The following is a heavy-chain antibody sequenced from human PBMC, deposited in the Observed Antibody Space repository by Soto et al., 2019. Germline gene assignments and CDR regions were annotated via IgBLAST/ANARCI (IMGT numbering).Heavy chain of an antibody. Sequence: GGSLRLSCAASGFTFSSYGMHWVRQAPGKGLEWVAVISYAGSNKYYADSVKGRFTISRDNSKNTLYLQMNSLRAEDTAVYYCAKDGYSSGYYYALNWFDPWGQGTLVTVSS. CDR2: ISYAGSNK. V-gene: IGHV3-30*18. D-gene: IGHD3-22*01. CDR1: GFTFSSYG. J-gene: IGHJ5*02. CDR3: AKDGYSSGYYYALNWFDP.